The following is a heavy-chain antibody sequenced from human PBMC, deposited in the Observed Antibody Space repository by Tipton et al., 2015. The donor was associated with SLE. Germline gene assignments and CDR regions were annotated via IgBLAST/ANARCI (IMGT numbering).Heavy chain of an antibody. J-gene: IGHJ6*02. D-gene: IGHD3-3*01. Sequence: LRLSCAVSGFEFDDYGMNWVRQAPGKGLEWIGESHYSGRTNYNPSLKSRVAISVDTSKNQVSLKVTSVTAADTAVYYCARERRDFDFWSSRSQSYGLDAWGQGTTVTVSS. CDR1: GFEFDDYG. CDR3: ARERRDFDFWSSRSQSYGLDA. CDR2: SHYSGRT. V-gene: IGHV4-59*01.